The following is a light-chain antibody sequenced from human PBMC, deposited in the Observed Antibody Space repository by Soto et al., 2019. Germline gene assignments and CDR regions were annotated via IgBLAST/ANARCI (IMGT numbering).Light chain of an antibody. Sequence: QPVLTQSPSASASLGASVMLTCILSSGHRTYAIAWQQQQPGKGPRYLMRVNSDGTHTKGDGIPDRFSGSSSGTERYLTISSLQSEDEADYYCQIWVNGSFVVFGGGTKVTVL. CDR2: VNSDGTH. CDR1: SGHRTYA. J-gene: IGLJ2*01. CDR3: QIWVNGSFVV. V-gene: IGLV4-69*01.